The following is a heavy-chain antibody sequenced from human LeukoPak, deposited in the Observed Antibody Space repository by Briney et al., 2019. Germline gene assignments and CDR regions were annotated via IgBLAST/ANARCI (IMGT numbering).Heavy chain of an antibody. J-gene: IGHJ4*02. CDR2: IYENGGTT. CDR1: GFTFRSHA. V-gene: IGHV3-23*01. CDR3: VKDFRIGYSAHFDY. Sequence: GGSLRLSCIGSGFTFRSHAMSWVRQAPEKGLEFVSGIYENGGTTYYADSVKGRFSISRDNSKDTLYLQMDSLRGEDTAVYYCVKDFRIGYSAHFDYWGQGALVTVSS. D-gene: IGHD2-21*01.